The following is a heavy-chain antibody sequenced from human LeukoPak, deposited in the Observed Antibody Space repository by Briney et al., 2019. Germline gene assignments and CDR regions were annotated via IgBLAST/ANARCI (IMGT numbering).Heavy chain of an antibody. J-gene: IGHJ3*02. CDR3: GRGGYCNGGTCYSLNAFDI. V-gene: IGHV3-48*03. Sequence: PGGSLRLSCAATGFIFSIFEMNWVRQGPGKGLEWVSYIGSSGSTIYADSVKGRFSISRDNAKNSLHLEMNSLRAEDTAVYYCGRGGYCNGGTCYSLNAFDIWGQGTMVTVSS. CDR2: IGSSGSTI. D-gene: IGHD2-15*01. CDR1: GFIFSIFE.